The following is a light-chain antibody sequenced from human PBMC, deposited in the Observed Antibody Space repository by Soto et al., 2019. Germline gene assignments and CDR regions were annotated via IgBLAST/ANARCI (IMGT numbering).Light chain of an antibody. V-gene: IGKV1-33*01. J-gene: IGKJ5*01. CDR1: QDITNF. Sequence: DLQMTQSPSSLSASIGDRVTITCQASQDITNFLNWYQQTPGKAPKLLIYAASNLETGVPSRFSGSGSRTDFTFTISSLQPEDIATYYCQQYDILTTFGQGTRLEIK. CDR2: AAS. CDR3: QQYDILTT.